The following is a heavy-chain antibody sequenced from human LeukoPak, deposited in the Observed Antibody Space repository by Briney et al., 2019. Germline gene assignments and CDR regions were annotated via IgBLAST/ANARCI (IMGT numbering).Heavy chain of an antibody. CDR2: IIPILGIT. Sequence: SVKVSCKASGGTFISYGISWVRQAPGQGLEWMGRIIPILGITNYAQKFQGRVTITADESTRTAYMELSSLRSEDTAVYYCARGNEKEDYYFYYMDVWGKGTTVTVSS. D-gene: IGHD1-1*01. CDR3: ARGNEKEDYYFYYMDV. J-gene: IGHJ6*03. V-gene: IGHV1-69*04. CDR1: GGTFISYG.